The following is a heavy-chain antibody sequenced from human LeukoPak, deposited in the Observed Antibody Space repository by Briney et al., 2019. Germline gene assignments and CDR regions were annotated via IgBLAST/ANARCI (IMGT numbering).Heavy chain of an antibody. D-gene: IGHD2-15*01. CDR1: GGSFTGYY. J-gene: IGHJ4*02. CDR2: VYNSEYT. V-gene: IGHV4-59*01. Sequence: PSETLPLTCTVSGGSFTGYYSTSIRQPPQEGLEWIGYVYNSEYTKYYPSRKSRVPISLDTSKSQFSLKLSSVTAADTAAYYCARTHGSSGYYVFDYWGQGTLVTVSS. CDR3: ARTHGSSGYYVFDY.